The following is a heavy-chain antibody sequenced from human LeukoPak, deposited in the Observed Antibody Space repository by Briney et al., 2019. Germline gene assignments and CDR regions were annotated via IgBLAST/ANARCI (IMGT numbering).Heavy chain of an antibody. D-gene: IGHD4-23*01. CDR1: GFTFSTYA. CDR3: AKSHSVAQRGYFDY. CDR2: VAKSGADT. J-gene: IGHJ4*02. Sequence: HAGGSVRLSCAASGFTFSTYAMSWVRQAPGKGGGGVSTVAKSGADTYYADSVKGRFTISRDNSRDTVYLQINSLSAEDTAVYYCAKSHSVAQRGYFDYWGQGTLVPVSS. V-gene: IGHV3-23*01.